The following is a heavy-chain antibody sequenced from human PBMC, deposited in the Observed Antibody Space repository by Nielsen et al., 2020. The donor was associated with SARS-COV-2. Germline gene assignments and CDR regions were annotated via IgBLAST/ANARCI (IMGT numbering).Heavy chain of an antibody. D-gene: IGHD3-3*01. V-gene: IGHV1-69*06. J-gene: IGHJ3*02. Sequence: SVKVSCKASGGTFSSYAISWVRQAPGQGLEWMGGIIPIFGTANYAQKFQGRVTITADKSTSTAYMELSSLRAEDTAVYYCAIIWSGYTDAFDIWGQGTMVTVSS. CDR1: GGTFSSYA. CDR2: IIPIFGTA. CDR3: AIIWSGYTDAFDI.